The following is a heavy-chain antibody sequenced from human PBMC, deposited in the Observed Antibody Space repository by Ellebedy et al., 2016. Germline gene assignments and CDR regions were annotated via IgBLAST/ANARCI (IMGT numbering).Heavy chain of an antibody. CDR1: GGSVSSDY. CDR2: VFHTGTA. D-gene: IGHD1-1*01. CDR3: AKWNDDWKAFDV. V-gene: IGHV4-59*02. J-gene: IGHJ3*01. Sequence: GSLRLSCNVSGGSVSSDYWNWIRRPPGKGLEWIGYVFHTGTANYNPSLRGRVTMSVDTSKSQFSLRVSSVTAADTAVYYCAKWNDDWKAFDVWGQGTMFTVSS.